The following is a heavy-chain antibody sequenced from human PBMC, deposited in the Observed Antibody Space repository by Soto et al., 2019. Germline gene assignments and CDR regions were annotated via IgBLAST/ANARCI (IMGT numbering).Heavy chain of an antibody. J-gene: IGHJ4*02. CDR2: IWYDGSNK. V-gene: IGHV3-30*02. CDR3: AKDSIMTTVTTHQFDY. D-gene: IGHD4-4*01. Sequence: GGSLRLSCAASGFTFSSYGMYWVRQAPGKGLEWVAVIWYDGSNKYYADSVKGRFTISRDNSKNTLYLQMNSLRAEDTAVYYCAKDSIMTTVTTHQFDYWGQGTLVTVSS. CDR1: GFTFSSYG.